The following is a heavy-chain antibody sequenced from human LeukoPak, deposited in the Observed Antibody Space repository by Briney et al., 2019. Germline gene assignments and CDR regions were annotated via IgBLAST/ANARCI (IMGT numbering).Heavy chain of an antibody. Sequence: GGSLRLSCAASGFTFSSYAMSWVRQAPGKGLEYVSAISSNGGSTYYADSVKGRFTISRDNSKNTLYLQMGSLRAEDMAVYYCARAPTVTIYYYYYMDVWGKGTTVTVSS. D-gene: IGHD4-17*01. V-gene: IGHV3-64*02. CDR3: ARAPTVTIYYYYYMDV. J-gene: IGHJ6*03. CDR1: GFTFSSYA. CDR2: ISSNGGST.